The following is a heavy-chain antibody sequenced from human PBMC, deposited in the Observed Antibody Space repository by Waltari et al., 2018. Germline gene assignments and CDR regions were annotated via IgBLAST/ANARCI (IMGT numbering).Heavy chain of an antibody. D-gene: IGHD2-8*01. Sequence: QVQLQQWGAGLLKPSETLSLTCAVYGGSFSGYYWSWIRQPPGKGLEWIGEINHSGSTNYNPSLKSRVTISVDTSKNQFSLKLSSVTAADTAVYYCARVGKGVYAIRGRYYYYYMDVWGKGTTVTVSS. V-gene: IGHV4-34*01. J-gene: IGHJ6*03. CDR2: INHSGST. CDR3: ARVGKGVYAIRGRYYYYYMDV. CDR1: GGSFSGYY.